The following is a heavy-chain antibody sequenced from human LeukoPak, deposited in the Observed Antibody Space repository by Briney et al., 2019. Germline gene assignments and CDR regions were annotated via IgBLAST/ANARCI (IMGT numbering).Heavy chain of an antibody. V-gene: IGHV3-21*01. J-gene: IGHJ4*02. Sequence: PGGSLRLSCAASGFTFSSYSMNWVRQAPGKGLEWVSSISSSSSYIYYADSVKGQFTISRDNAKNSLYLQMNSPRAEDTAVYYCARDDSYGDYLGFDYWGQGTLVTVAS. D-gene: IGHD4-17*01. CDR1: GFTFSSYS. CDR3: ARDDSYGDYLGFDY. CDR2: ISSSSSYI.